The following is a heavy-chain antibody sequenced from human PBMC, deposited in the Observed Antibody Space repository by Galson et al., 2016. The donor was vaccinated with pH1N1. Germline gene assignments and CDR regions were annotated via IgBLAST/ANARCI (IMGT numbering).Heavy chain of an antibody. V-gene: IGHV1-69*06. Sequence: SVKVSCKASGGTFSSYAISWVRQAPGQGLEWMGGIIPIFGTANYAQKFQGRVTITADKSTSTAYMELNSLRSEDTAMYYCARNMHLYCSSASCRVYYFDSWGQGTLVTVSS. J-gene: IGHJ4*02. CDR3: ARNMHLYCSSASCRVYYFDS. CDR1: GGTFSSYA. D-gene: IGHD2-2*01. CDR2: IIPIFGTA.